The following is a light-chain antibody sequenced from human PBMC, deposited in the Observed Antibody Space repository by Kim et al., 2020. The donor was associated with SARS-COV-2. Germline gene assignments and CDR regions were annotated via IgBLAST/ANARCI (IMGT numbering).Light chain of an antibody. CDR1: SLRSYH. Sequence: VALGQTVRITCQGDSLRSYHATWYQQKPGQAPKVVIYGKDNRPSGVPDRFSGSSSGNTAYLTITGTQAGDEADYYCNSRDSNDYVVFGGGTKVTVL. CDR2: GKD. V-gene: IGLV3-19*01. J-gene: IGLJ2*01. CDR3: NSRDSNDYVV.